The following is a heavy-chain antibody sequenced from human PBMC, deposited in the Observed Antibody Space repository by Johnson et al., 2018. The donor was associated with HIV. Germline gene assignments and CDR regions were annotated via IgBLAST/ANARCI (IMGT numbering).Heavy chain of an antibody. CDR3: ARDLSRYQRQSGDAFDI. V-gene: IGHV3-7*01. J-gene: IGHJ3*02. CDR2: IRRGGGGT. CDR1: GFTFDDCA. Sequence: VQLVESGGGVVQPGGSLRLSCAASGFTFDDCAMHWVRQAPGKGLEWVATIRRGGGGTYYVDSVQGRFPISSDNAKNSLYLQMNSLRAEDTAVYYCARDLSRYQRQSGDAFDIWGQGTMVTVSS. D-gene: IGHD2-2*01.